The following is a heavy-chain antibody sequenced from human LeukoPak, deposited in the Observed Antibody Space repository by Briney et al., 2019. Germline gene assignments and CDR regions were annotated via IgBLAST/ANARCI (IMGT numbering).Heavy chain of an antibody. CDR1: GGSISSYY. CDR3: AREIPNYYDSSGYAVGYFGY. D-gene: IGHD3-22*01. V-gene: IGHV4-39*07. Sequence: PSETLSLTCTVSGGSISSYYWGWIRQPPGKGLEWIGSIYYSGSTYYNPSLKSRVTISVDTSKNQFSLKLSSVTAADTAVYYCAREIPNYYDSSGYAVGYFGYWGQGTLVTVSS. CDR2: IYYSGST. J-gene: IGHJ4*02.